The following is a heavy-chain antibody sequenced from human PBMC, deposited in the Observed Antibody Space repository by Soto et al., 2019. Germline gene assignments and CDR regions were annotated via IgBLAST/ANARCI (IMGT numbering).Heavy chain of an antibody. D-gene: IGHD5-18*01. Sequence: QVQLVQSGAEVKKPGASVKVSCKASGYTFTSYGISWVRQAPGQGLERMGWISAYNGNTNYAQKHKGRVTMTTDTSTSTAYVELRGLRSDDTVVYYCARGSVDTAWSKFGYWGQGTLVTVSS. CDR1: GYTFTSYG. J-gene: IGHJ4*02. CDR3: ARGSVDTAWSKFGY. CDR2: ISAYNGNT. V-gene: IGHV1-18*01.